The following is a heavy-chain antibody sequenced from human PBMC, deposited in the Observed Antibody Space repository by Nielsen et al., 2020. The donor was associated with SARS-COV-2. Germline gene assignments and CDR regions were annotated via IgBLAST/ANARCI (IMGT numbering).Heavy chain of an antibody. J-gene: IGHJ4*02. CDR3: ARVYSSGWFETGFDY. CDR2: IYYSGST. D-gene: IGHD6-19*01. Sequence: GSLRLSCTVSGGSISSSSYYWGWIRQPPGKGLEWIGSIYYSGSTYYNPSLKSRVTMSVDTSKNQFSLKLSSVTAADTAVYYCARVYSSGWFETGFDYWGQGTLVTVSS. CDR1: GGSISSSSYY. V-gene: IGHV4-39*07.